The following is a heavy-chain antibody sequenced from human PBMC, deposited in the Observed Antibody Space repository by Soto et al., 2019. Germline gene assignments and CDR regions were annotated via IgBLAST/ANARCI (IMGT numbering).Heavy chain of an antibody. CDR2: MFASGSS. J-gene: IGHJ4*02. CDR3: AREGFDHRPDY. V-gene: IGHV4-4*02. CDR1: GDSISSPNW. Sequence: QVQLQESGPGLVKASETLSLTCAVSGDSISSPNWWSWYRQSPGKGLELIGEMFASGSSNYNPSLAGRVTISLYTSKNQFSLTLTSLTAADTAIYYCAREGFDHRPDYWGQGIPVSVSS.